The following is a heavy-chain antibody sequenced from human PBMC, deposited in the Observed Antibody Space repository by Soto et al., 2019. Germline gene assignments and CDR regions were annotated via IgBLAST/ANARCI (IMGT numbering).Heavy chain of an antibody. D-gene: IGHD3-10*01. Sequence: EVQLVESGGGLVQPVGSLRLSCVGSGFRFNEYEINWVRQAPGKGLEWIAYINSGGSLIYYAGSVKGRFTISRDNYKDSVYLQMNSLRADDTALYYCARETSYGQSATIVGEFWGQGTLVTVSS. CDR2: INSGGSLI. J-gene: IGHJ4*02. V-gene: IGHV3-48*03. CDR3: ARETSYGQSATIVGEF. CDR1: GFRFNEYE.